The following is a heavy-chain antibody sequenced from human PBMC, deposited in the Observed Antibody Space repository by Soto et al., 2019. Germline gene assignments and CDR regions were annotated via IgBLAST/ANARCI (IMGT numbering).Heavy chain of an antibody. J-gene: IGHJ4*01. V-gene: IGHV3-9*01. CDR3: AKDHYGSSPNDFED. CDR1: GFNFDVYA. D-gene: IGHD3-10*01. CDR2: ISWNSDTI. Sequence: EVQLVESGGGLVQPGRSLRLSCAASGFNFDVYAMHWVRQAPGKGLEWVSGISWNSDTIDYADSVRGRFTISRDNARDSLYLQMNSLRGEDTALYYCAKDHYGSSPNDFEDWGQGTLVTVSS.